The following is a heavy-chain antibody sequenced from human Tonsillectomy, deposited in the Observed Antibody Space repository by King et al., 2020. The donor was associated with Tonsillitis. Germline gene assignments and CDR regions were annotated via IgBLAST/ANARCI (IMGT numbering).Heavy chain of an antibody. CDR3: ARGHDYGGNAYYFDY. J-gene: IGHJ4*02. CDR1: GGSFSGYY. D-gene: IGHD4-23*01. Sequence: VQLQQWGAGLLKPSETLSLTCAVYGGSFSGYYWSWFRQPPGKGLEWIGEINHSGSTNYNPSLKSRVSISLDASKSQFSLKLSSVTAADTAVYYCARGHDYGGNAYYFDYWGQGTLVTVSS. CDR2: INHSGST. V-gene: IGHV4-34*01.